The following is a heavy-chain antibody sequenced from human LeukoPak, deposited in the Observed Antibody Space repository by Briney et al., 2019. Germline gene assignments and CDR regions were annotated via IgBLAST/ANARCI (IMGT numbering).Heavy chain of an antibody. J-gene: IGHJ1*01. V-gene: IGHV3-74*01. Sequence: GGSLRPSCAAAGFTFSNYWMHWVRQAPGKGLVWVSRIKSDGRTNYADSVKGRFTISRDNAKNTVSLQMNSLRAGDTGVYYCARAPSEIGGYYPEYFRHWGQGALVTVSS. CDR3: ARAPSEIGGYYPEYFRH. CDR1: GFTFSNYW. D-gene: IGHD3-22*01. CDR2: IKSDGRT.